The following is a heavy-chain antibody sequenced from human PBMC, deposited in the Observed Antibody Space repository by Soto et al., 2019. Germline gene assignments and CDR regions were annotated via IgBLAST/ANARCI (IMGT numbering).Heavy chain of an antibody. CDR3: ASSTVVVIGGAFDI. V-gene: IGHV4-30-2*01. Sequence: PSETLSLTCAVSGGSISSGGYSWSWIRQPPGKGLEWIGYIYHSGSTYCNPSLKSRVTISVDRSKNQFSLKLSSVTAADTAVYYCASSTVVVIGGAFDIWGQGTMVTVSS. J-gene: IGHJ3*02. CDR2: IYHSGST. D-gene: IGHD2-15*01. CDR1: GGSISSGGYS.